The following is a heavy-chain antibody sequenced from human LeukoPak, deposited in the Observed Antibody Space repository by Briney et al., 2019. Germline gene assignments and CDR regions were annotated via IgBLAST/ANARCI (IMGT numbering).Heavy chain of an antibody. CDR3: ARAPLYDFWSGYSNQYYYYYYGMDV. V-gene: IGHV1-2*02. J-gene: IGHJ6*02. CDR2: INPNSGGT. D-gene: IGHD3-3*01. Sequence: ASVKVSCKASGYTFTGYYMHWVRQAPGQGLEWMGWINPNSGGTNYAQKFQGRVTMTRDTSISTAYMELSRLRSDDTAVYYCARAPLYDFWSGYSNQYYYYYYGMDVWGQGTTVTVSS. CDR1: GYTFTGYY.